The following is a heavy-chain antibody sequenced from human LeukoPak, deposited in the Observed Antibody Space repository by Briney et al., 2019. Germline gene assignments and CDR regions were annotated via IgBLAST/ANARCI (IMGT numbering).Heavy chain of an antibody. Sequence: SETLSLTCAVFGGSFSGYYWGWIRQPPGKGLEWIGSIYYSGSTYYNPSLKSRVTISVDTSKNQFSLKLSSVTAADTAVYYCARLRYDFFYYMDVWGKGTTVTVSS. CDR1: GGSFSGYY. CDR3: ARLRYDFFYYMDV. J-gene: IGHJ6*03. V-gene: IGHV4-39*01. CDR2: IYYSGST. D-gene: IGHD3-3*01.